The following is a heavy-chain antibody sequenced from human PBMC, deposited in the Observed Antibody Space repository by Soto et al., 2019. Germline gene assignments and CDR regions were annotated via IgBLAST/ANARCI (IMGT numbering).Heavy chain of an antibody. V-gene: IGHV3-13*01. D-gene: IGHD3-10*01. J-gene: IGHJ5*02. CDR2: IGTLSDT. CDR1: GFTFSSFD. CDR3: VRGRSFSYDSTPPPMFDP. Sequence: EVQLVESGGGLVQPGGSLRLFCAGSGFTFSSFDLHWVRQAPGKGLEWVSGIGTLSDTFYAASVQGRFTISRQNAKNSVYLQMNSLRAGDTAVYYCVRGRSFSYDSTPPPMFDPWGQGTLVIVSS.